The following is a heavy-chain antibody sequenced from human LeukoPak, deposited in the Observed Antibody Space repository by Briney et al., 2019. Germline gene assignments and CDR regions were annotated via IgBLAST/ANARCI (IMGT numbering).Heavy chain of an antibody. V-gene: IGHV3-23*01. J-gene: IGHJ4*02. D-gene: IGHD5-12*01. Sequence: GGPLRLSCAASGFTFTTYAMSWVRQAPGKGLEWVSTISSSGVNTYYADSVKGRFPISRDTSSNTLYLQMNSLTVEDTAVYYCAKGNGYSGYDIDYWGQGTLVTVSS. CDR3: AKGNGYSGYDIDY. CDR1: GFTFTTYA. CDR2: ISSSGVNT.